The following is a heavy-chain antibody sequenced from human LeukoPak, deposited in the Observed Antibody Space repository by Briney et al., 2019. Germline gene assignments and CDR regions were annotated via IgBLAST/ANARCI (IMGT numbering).Heavy chain of an antibody. CDR1: GGTFSSYA. V-gene: IGHV1-69*13. CDR3: ARSWRYCGGGSCYPIDY. CDR2: IIPIFGTA. J-gene: IGHJ4*02. D-gene: IGHD2-15*01. Sequence: ASVKVSCKASGGTFSSYAISWVRQAPGQGLEWMGGIIPIFGTANYAQKFQGRVTITADESTSTAYMELSRLRSDDTAVYYCARSWRYCGGGSCYPIDYWGQGTQVTVSS.